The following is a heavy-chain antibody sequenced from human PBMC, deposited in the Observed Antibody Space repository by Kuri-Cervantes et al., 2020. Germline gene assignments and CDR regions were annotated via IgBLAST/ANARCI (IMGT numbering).Heavy chain of an antibody. Sequence: GESLKISCAASGFTFSSYWMHWVRQAPGKGLVWVSRINSDGSSTSYADSVKGRFTISRDNAKNTLYPQMNSLRAEDTAVYYCARDRDIVVVPVRKKRLDAFDIWGQGTMVTVSS. D-gene: IGHD2-2*01. CDR1: GFTFSSYW. J-gene: IGHJ3*02. CDR3: ARDRDIVVVPVRKKRLDAFDI. V-gene: IGHV3-74*01. CDR2: INSDGSST.